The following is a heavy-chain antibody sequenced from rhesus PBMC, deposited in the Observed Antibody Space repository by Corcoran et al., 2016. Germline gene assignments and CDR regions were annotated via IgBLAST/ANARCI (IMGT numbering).Heavy chain of an antibody. CDR3: ARDRAAASFDY. J-gene: IGHJ4*01. D-gene: IGHD6-31*01. CDR1: GGAASSSNW. CDR2: ISGSSGST. V-gene: IGHV4-65*01. Sequence: QVQLQESGPGLVKPSETLSLTCAVSGGAASSSNWWSWIRQPPGKGLEWSGSISGSSGSTYCNPSLKSRVTISTDTSKNQFSLKLSSVTAADTAVYYCARDRAAASFDYWGQGVLVTVSS.